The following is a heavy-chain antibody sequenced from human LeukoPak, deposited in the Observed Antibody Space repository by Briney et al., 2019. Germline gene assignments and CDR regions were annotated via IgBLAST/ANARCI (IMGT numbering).Heavy chain of an antibody. Sequence: PGGSLRFSCAASGFTFSSYAMSWVRQAPGKGLEGVSAISGSGGSTFYADSVKGRFTMSRDNSKNTLYLQMNSLRAEDTAVYYCAKEASYCTNGVCYSRIFDTWGQGTLVTVSS. CDR3: AKEASYCTNGVCYSRIFDT. CDR1: GFTFSSYA. J-gene: IGHJ5*02. D-gene: IGHD2-8*01. CDR2: ISGSGGST. V-gene: IGHV3-23*01.